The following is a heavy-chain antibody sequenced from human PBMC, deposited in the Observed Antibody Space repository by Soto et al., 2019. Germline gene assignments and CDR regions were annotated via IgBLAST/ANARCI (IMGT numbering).Heavy chain of an antibody. Sequence: PVGSLRLSCAASGFTVSNNYMSWVRQAPGKGLEWVSVIYSGDTTYYADSVKGRFTISRDNSKNTLYLQMNSLRAEDTAVYYCARDLGYSYARDYWGQGTLVTVSS. V-gene: IGHV3-53*01. CDR2: IYSGDTT. CDR1: GFTVSNNY. CDR3: ARDLGYSYARDY. J-gene: IGHJ4*02. D-gene: IGHD5-18*01.